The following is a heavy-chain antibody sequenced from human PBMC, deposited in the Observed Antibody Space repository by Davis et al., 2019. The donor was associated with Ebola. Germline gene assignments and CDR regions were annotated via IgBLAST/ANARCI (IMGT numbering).Heavy chain of an antibody. J-gene: IGHJ2*01. CDR3: AREDYYDSSGVMADWYFDL. CDR1: GYTFTGYY. V-gene: IGHV1-46*01. CDR2: INPSGGST. Sequence: ASVKVSCKASGYTFTGYYMHWVRQAPGQGLEWMGIINPSGGSTSYAQKFQGRVTMTRDTSTSTVYMELSSLRSEDTAVYYCAREDYYDSSGVMADWYFDLWGRGTLVTVSS. D-gene: IGHD3-22*01.